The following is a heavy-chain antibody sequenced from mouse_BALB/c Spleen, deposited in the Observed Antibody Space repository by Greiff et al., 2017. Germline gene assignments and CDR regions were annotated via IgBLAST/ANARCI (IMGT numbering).Heavy chain of an antibody. CDR1: GYTFTSYW. CDR2: IYPGDGDT. V-gene: IGHV1-87*01. D-gene: IGHD2-4*01. CDR3: AMITTDYFDY. Sequence: VQLVESGAELARPGASVKLSCKASGYTFTSYWMQWVKQRPGQGLEWIGAIYPGDGDTRYTQKFKGKATLTADKSSSTAYMQLSSLASEDSAVYYCAMITTDYFDYWGQGTTLTVSS. J-gene: IGHJ2*01.